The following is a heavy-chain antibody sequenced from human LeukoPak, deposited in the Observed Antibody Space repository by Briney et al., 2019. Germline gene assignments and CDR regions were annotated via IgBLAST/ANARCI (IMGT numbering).Heavy chain of an antibody. Sequence: GGSLRLSCAASRFTFSSYSMNWVRQAPGKGLEWVSSISSSSSNIYYADSVKGRFTISRDNAKNSLYLQMNSLRAEDTAVYYCARIYSSSTSCYAGYFDYWGQGTLVTVSS. D-gene: IGHD2-2*01. J-gene: IGHJ4*02. CDR3: ARIYSSSTSCYAGYFDY. CDR2: ISSSSSNI. CDR1: RFTFSSYS. V-gene: IGHV3-21*01.